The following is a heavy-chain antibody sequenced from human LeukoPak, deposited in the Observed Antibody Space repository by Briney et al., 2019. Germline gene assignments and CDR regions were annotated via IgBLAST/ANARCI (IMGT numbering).Heavy chain of an antibody. J-gene: IGHJ3*02. CDR2: IIPIFGTA. CDR3: ARGGRAYCSSTSCYGAFDI. D-gene: IGHD2-2*01. Sequence: GASVKVSCKASGYTFTGYGIIWVRQAPGQGLEWMGGIIPIFGTANYAQKFQGRVTITADESTSTAYMELSSLRSEDTAVYYCARGGRAYCSSTSCYGAFDIWGQGTMVTVSS. CDR1: GYTFTGYG. V-gene: IGHV1-69*13.